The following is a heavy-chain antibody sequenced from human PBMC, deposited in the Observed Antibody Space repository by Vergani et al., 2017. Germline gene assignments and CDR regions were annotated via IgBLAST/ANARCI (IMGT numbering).Heavy chain of an antibody. J-gene: IGHJ4*02. CDR2: IIPISGTT. D-gene: IGHD2-8*01. Sequence: QVQLVQSGTEVKKPGSSVKVSCKAPGNSFNTYSFSWVRQVPGQGLEWMGRIIPISGTTNYTQNFQGGVSITADESTSTAYMELSGLRSEDTAVYYCARAWYYDSTNGYYYFDSWGQGTLVTVSS. V-gene: IGHV1-69*13. CDR3: ARAWYYDSTNGYYYFDS. CDR1: GNSFNTYS.